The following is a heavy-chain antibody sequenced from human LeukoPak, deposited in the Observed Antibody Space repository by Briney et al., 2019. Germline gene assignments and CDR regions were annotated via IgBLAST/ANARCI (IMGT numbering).Heavy chain of an antibody. Sequence: PGGSLRLSCAASGFTFSSYWMHWVRQAPGKGLVWVSRINTDGGVTTYADPVKGRFTISRDNAKNTLYLQMNSLRAEDTAVYYCARALVAPYYFDYWGQGALVTVSS. CDR1: GFTFSSYW. V-gene: IGHV3-74*01. D-gene: IGHD2-15*01. CDR3: ARALVAPYYFDY. CDR2: INTDGGVT. J-gene: IGHJ4*02.